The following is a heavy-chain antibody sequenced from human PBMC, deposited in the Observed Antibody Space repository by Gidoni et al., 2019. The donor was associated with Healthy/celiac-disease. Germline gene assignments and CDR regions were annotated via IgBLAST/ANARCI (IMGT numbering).Heavy chain of an antibody. CDR1: GFTFRSYS. CDR2: ISSSSSTI. D-gene: IGHD3-3*01. J-gene: IGHJ6*04. V-gene: IGHV3-48*01. Sequence: EVQLVESGGGLVQPGGSLSLSCAASGFTFRSYSLTWVSRAPGKGLEWVSYISSSSSTIYYADSVKGRFTISRDNAKNSLYLQMNSLRAEDTAVYYCARDLLPYYDFWSGYGGYYYGMDVWGKGTTVTVSS. CDR3: ARDLLPYYDFWSGYGGYYYGMDV.